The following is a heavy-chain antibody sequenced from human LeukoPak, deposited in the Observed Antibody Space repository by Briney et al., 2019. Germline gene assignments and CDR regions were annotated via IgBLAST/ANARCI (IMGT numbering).Heavy chain of an antibody. D-gene: IGHD3-22*01. V-gene: IGHV4-34*01. Sequence: SETLSLTCAVYGGSFSGYYCSWIRQPPGKGLQWIGEINHGGTSNYNPSFQSRVTISLDTSKNHFSLKLNSVTAADTAVYYCARVDDYYDSSSYQGAYCDYWGQGTLVTVSS. CDR2: INHGGTS. CDR1: GGSFSGYY. J-gene: IGHJ4*02. CDR3: ARVDDYYDSSSYQGAYCDY.